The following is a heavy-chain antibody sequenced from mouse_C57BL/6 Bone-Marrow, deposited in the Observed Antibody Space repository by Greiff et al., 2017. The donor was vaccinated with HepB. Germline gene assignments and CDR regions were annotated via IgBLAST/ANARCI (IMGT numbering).Heavy chain of an antibody. V-gene: IGHV5-4*01. CDR1: GFTFSSYA. CDR3: AGDHVYYYGSSYWFAY. CDR2: ISDGGSYT. D-gene: IGHD1-1*01. Sequence: EVMLVESGGGLVKPGGSLKLSCAASGFTFSSYAMSWVRQTPEKRLEWVATISDGGSYTYYPDNVKGRFTISRDNAKNNLYLQMSHLKSEDTAMYYCAGDHVYYYGSSYWFAYWGQGTLVTVSA. J-gene: IGHJ3*01.